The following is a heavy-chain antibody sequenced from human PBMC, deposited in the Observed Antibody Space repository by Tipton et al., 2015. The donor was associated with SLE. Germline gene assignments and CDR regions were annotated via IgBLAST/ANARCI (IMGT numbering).Heavy chain of an antibody. CDR2: IYYSGST. V-gene: IGHV4-61*01. CDR3: ARGDYYDSSGHDAFDI. D-gene: IGHD3-22*01. J-gene: IGHJ3*02. Sequence: TLSLTCTVSGGSISSGSYYWSWTRQPPGKGLEWIGYIYYSGSTNYNPSLKSRVTISVDTSKNQFSLKLSSVTAADTAVYYCARGDYYDSSGHDAFDIWGQGTMVTVSS. CDR1: GGSISSGSYY.